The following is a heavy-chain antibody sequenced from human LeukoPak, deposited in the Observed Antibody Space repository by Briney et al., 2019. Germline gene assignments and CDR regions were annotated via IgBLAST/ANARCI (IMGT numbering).Heavy chain of an antibody. V-gene: IGHV4-34*01. CDR3: ARGHYYGSGSHLDY. Sequence: SETLSLTCAVYGGSFSGYYWSWIRQPPGKGLEWIGEINHSGSTNYNPSLKSRVTISVDTSKNQFSLKLSSATAADTAVYYCARGHYYGSGSHLDYWGQGTLVTVSS. CDR1: GGSFSGYY. CDR2: INHSGST. J-gene: IGHJ4*02. D-gene: IGHD3-10*01.